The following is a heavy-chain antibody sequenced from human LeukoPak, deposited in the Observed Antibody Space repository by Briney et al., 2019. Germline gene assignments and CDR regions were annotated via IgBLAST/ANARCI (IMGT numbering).Heavy chain of an antibody. D-gene: IGHD6-13*01. CDR1: GFTFSDYY. J-gene: IGHJ4*02. V-gene: IGHV3-11*04. CDR3: ARAKSSSWYSPDY. CDR2: ISSSGSTI. Sequence: PGGSLRLSCAASGFTFSDYYMSWIRQAPGKGLEWVSYISSSGSTIYYADSVRGRFTISRDNAKNSLYLQMNSLRAEDTAVYYCARAKSSSWYSPDYWGQGTPVTVSS.